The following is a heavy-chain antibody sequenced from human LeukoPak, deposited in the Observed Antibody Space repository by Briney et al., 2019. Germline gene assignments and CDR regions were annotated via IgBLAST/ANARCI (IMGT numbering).Heavy chain of an antibody. D-gene: IGHD2-15*01. CDR3: ARDWRGGTDY. Sequence: GGSLRLPCTASGFTFSTYWMHWVRQAPGKGLEWLSYISSSGSTIYYADSVKGRFTMSRDNAKNSLYLQMNSLRVEDTALYYCARDWRGGTDYWGQGTLVTVSS. CDR1: GFTFSTYW. J-gene: IGHJ4*02. CDR2: ISSSGSTI. V-gene: IGHV3-48*04.